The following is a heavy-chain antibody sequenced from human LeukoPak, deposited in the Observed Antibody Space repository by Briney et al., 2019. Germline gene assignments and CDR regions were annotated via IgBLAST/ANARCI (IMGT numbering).Heavy chain of an antibody. CDR2: ISGSGGNT. D-gene: IGHD2-21*02. CDR3: ARFRTWGDKAFDY. Sequence: GGSLRLSCAASGFTFSSYAMNWVRRAPGKGLEWVSVISGSGGNTYYADSVKGRFTISRDNSKNTLYLQLNSLRAEDTAVYYCARFRTWGDKAFDYWGQGTLVTVSS. V-gene: IGHV3-23*01. J-gene: IGHJ4*02. CDR1: GFTFSSYA.